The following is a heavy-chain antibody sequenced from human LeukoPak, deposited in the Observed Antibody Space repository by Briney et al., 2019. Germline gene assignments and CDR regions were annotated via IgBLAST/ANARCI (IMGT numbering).Heavy chain of an antibody. D-gene: IGHD2-2*01. V-gene: IGHV3-11*01. CDR1: GFTFSDYY. CDR2: ISSSGSTI. CDR3: AKSASFLLHHFDY. J-gene: IGHJ4*02. Sequence: PGGSLRLSCAASGFTFSDYYMSWIRQAPGKGLEWVSYISSSGSTIYYAGSVKGRFTISRDNAKNSLYLQMNSLRAEDTALYYCAKSASFLLHHFDYWGQGTLVTVSS.